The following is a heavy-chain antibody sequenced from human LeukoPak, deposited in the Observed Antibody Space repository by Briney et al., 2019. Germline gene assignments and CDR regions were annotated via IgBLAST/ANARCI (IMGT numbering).Heavy chain of an antibody. Sequence: TGGSLRLSSAASGFTFSGYWMQLVRQAPGKGLVWVSRINSDGSSTSYADSVKGRFTISRDNAKNTLYLQMNSLRAEDTAVYYCARGPLGYCSGGSCSHYMDVWGKGTTVTVSS. D-gene: IGHD2-15*01. CDR3: ARGPLGYCSGGSCSHYMDV. CDR1: GFTFSGYW. V-gene: IGHV3-74*01. CDR2: INSDGSST. J-gene: IGHJ6*03.